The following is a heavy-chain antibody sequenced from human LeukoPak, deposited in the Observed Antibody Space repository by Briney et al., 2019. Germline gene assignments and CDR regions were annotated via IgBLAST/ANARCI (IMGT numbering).Heavy chain of an antibody. D-gene: IGHD6-6*01. CDR1: GFTIISHN. Sequence: GGSLRLSCAASGFTIISHNMNWVRQAPGKGLEWVSSISSSSSSYKYYADSVKGRFTVSRDNAKNSLYLQMSSLRVEDTAVYYCTRDPRHFDSCGQGTLVTVSS. CDR2: ISSSSSSYK. V-gene: IGHV3-21*01. J-gene: IGHJ5*01. CDR3: TRDPRHFDS.